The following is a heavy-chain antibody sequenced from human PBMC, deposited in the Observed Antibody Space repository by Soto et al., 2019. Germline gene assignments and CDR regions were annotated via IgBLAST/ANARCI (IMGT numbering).Heavy chain of an antibody. V-gene: IGHV1-8*01. Sequence: ASVKVSCKASGYTFTSYDINWVRQATGQGLEWMGWMNPNSGNTGYAQKFQGRVTMTRDTSISTAYMELSSLRSEDTAVYYCAREIYCGGDCYPRRIVAFDIWGQGTMVTVSS. CDR2: MNPNSGNT. J-gene: IGHJ3*02. CDR3: AREIYCGGDCYPRRIVAFDI. CDR1: GYTFTSYD. D-gene: IGHD2-21*02.